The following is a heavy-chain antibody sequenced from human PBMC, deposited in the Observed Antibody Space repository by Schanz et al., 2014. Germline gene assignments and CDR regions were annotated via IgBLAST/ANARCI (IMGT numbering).Heavy chain of an antibody. CDR2: TSHDGSFT. CDR1: GFTFSSYG. D-gene: IGHD4-17*01. CDR3: TRDTDYHFDY. V-gene: IGHV3-74*01. J-gene: IGHJ4*02. Sequence: VQLVESGGDVVQPGRSLRLSCAASGFTFSSYGMHWVRQAPGKGLVWVSRTSHDGSFTTFADSVKGRFTISRDNARNTLYLQMNSLRAEDTAVYYCTRDTDYHFDYWGQGTLVTVSS.